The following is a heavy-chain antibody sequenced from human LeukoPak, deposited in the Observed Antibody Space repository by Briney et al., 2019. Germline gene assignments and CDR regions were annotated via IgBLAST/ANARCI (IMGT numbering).Heavy chain of an antibody. J-gene: IGHJ1*01. CDR1: GYTFTGYY. V-gene: IGHV1-2*06. CDR3: ARGYYDSLGEYFQH. Sequence: ASVKVSCKASGYTFTGYYMHWVRQAPGQGLEWMGRINPNSGGTNYAQKFQGRVTMTRDTSISTAYMELSRLRSDDTAVYYCARGYYDSLGEYFQHWGQGTLVTVSS. D-gene: IGHD3-22*01. CDR2: INPNSGGT.